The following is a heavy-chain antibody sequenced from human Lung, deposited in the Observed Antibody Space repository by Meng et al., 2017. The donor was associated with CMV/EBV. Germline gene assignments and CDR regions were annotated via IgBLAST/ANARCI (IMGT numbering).Heavy chain of an antibody. CDR3: ARGGVLLVYVIGDY. CDR1: RFMFSSYA. J-gene: IGHJ4*02. CDR2: ISDDGNYK. V-gene: IGHV3-30-3*01. Sequence: GGSXRLSCAASRFMFSSYAMHWVRQAPGKGLEWVAVISDDGNYKYYTDSVKGRFTISRDNSKNTLYLQMNSLRAEDTAVYYCARGGVLLVYVIGDYWGQGXLVTVSS. D-gene: IGHD2-8*01.